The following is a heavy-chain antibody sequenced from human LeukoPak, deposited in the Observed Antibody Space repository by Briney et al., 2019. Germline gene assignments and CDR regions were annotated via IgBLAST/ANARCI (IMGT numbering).Heavy chain of an antibody. J-gene: IGHJ4*02. CDR1: GGSISPYY. CDR2: IYYNGGT. V-gene: IGHV4-59*01. CDR3: ARDIVAAYFDY. D-gene: IGHD5-12*01. Sequence: PSETLSLTCTVSGGSISPYYWSWIRQPPGKGLEWIGYIYYNGGTNYNPSLKSRVTISVDTSKNQFSLKLSSVTAADTAVYYCARDIVAAYFDYWGQGTLVTVSS.